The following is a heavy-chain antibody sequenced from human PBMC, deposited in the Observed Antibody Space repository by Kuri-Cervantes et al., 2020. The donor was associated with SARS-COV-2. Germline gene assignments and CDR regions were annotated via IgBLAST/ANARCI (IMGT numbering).Heavy chain of an antibody. CDR2: IYYSGST. Sequence: SETLSLTCTVSGGSISSSSYYWGWIREPPGKGLEWIGRIYYSGSTYYNPSLKSRVTISVDTSKNQFSLKLSSVTAADTAVYYCALGSGSTSYYFYYYMDIWGQGRTVTVSS. CDR1: GGSISSSSYY. J-gene: IGHJ6*03. D-gene: IGHD3-10*01. CDR3: ALGSGSTSYYFYYYMDI. V-gene: IGHV4-39*01.